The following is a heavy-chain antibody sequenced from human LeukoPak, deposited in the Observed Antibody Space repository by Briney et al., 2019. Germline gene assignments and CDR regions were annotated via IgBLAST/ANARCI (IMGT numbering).Heavy chain of an antibody. D-gene: IGHD2-2*01. Sequence: ASVKVSCKASGYTFTGYFMHWVRQAPGQGLEWMGIIKPSGGITIYAQKFQGRVTMTRDTSTSTIYMELSSLRSDDTAVYYCARNDYCSSTSCYDWTLDYWGQGTLVTVSS. V-gene: IGHV1-46*01. J-gene: IGHJ4*02. CDR2: IKPSGGIT. CDR3: ARNDYCSSTSCYDWTLDY. CDR1: GYTFTGYF.